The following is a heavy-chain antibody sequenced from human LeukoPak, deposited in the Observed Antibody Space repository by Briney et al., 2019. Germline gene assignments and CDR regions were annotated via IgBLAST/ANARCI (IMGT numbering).Heavy chain of an antibody. J-gene: IGHJ3*02. D-gene: IGHD1-1*01. Sequence: SQTLSLTXTVSGGSISSGSYYWSWIRQPAGKGLEWIGRIYTSGSTNYNPSLKSRVTISVDTSKNQFSLKLSSVTAADTAVYYCARDSERYLDAFDIWGQGTMVTVSS. CDR2: IYTSGST. CDR3: ARDSERYLDAFDI. CDR1: GGSISSGSYY. V-gene: IGHV4-61*02.